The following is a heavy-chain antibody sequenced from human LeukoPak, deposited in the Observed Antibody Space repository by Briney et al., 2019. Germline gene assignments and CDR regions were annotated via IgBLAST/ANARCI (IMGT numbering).Heavy chain of an antibody. D-gene: IGHD3-22*01. CDR2: INPNSGGT. V-gene: IGHV1-2*02. CDR3: ARVPPYYYDSSGLPDY. Sequence: ASVTVSCKASGYTFTGYYMHWVRQAPGQGLEWMGWINPNSGGTNYAQKFQGRVTLTRDTSISTAYMELSRLRSDDTAVYYCARVPPYYYDSSGLPDYWGQGTLVTVSS. CDR1: GYTFTGYY. J-gene: IGHJ4*02.